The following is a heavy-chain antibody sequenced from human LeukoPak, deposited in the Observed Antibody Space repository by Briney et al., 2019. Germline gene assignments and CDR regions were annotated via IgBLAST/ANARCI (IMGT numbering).Heavy chain of an antibody. Sequence: GGSLRLSCAASRFTFSSYAMSWVRQAPGKGLEWVSAISGSGGSTYYADSVKGRFTISRDNSKNTLYLQMNSLRAEDAAVYYCAKAPLAYYDFWSGFYYFDYWGQGTLVTVSS. CDR2: ISGSGGST. J-gene: IGHJ4*02. V-gene: IGHV3-23*01. D-gene: IGHD3-3*01. CDR3: AKAPLAYYDFWSGFYYFDY. CDR1: RFTFSSYA.